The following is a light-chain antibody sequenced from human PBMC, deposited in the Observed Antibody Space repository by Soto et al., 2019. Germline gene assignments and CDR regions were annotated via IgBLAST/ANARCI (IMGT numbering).Light chain of an antibody. CDR2: GNI. CDR1: SSNIGAGYD. Sequence: QLVLTQPPSVSGAPGQRVTISCTGSSSNIGAGYDVHWYQQLPGTAPKVLIYGNINRPSGVPDRFSGSKSGTSASLAITGLQAEDEADYYCQSYDSSLSGFVVFGGGTKVTVL. J-gene: IGLJ2*01. V-gene: IGLV1-40*01. CDR3: QSYDSSLSGFVV.